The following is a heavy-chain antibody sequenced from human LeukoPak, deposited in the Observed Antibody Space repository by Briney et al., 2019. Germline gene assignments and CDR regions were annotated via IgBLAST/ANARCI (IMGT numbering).Heavy chain of an antibody. V-gene: IGHV4-31*03. J-gene: IGHJ4*02. CDR2: IFYNGNT. CDR3: ARRVVSAGYFDY. D-gene: IGHD2-2*01. Sequence: SETLSLTCTVSGGSISSGAYYWSWIRQHPGKGLEWIGYIFYNGNTYYNPSLKSRVTITGDTSKNQFSLKLSSVTAADTAVYYCARRVVSAGYFDYWGQGTLVTVSS. CDR1: GGSISSGAYY.